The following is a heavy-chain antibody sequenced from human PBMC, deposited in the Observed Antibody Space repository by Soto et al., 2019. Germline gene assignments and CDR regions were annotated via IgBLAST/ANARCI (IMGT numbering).Heavy chain of an antibody. V-gene: IGHV4-59*11. Sequence: PSETLSLTCTVSGGSISGHYWIWIRQPPGEGMEWIGYIFYSGSTTYNNNPSLKSRVSISVDTSKNQFYPSLSSVTAADTAVYYCARVGSSGWSPDYWGQGTLVTSPQ. CDR3: ARVGSSGWSPDY. CDR1: GGSISGHY. J-gene: IGHJ4*02. CDR2: IFYSGSTTY. D-gene: IGHD6-19*01.